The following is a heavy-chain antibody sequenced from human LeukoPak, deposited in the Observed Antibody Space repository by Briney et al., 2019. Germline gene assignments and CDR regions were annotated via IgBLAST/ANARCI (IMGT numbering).Heavy chain of an antibody. CDR3: TVGLRFLEWLLSAFDY. CDR1: GYTFTGYY. V-gene: IGHV1-2*02. J-gene: IGHJ4*02. D-gene: IGHD3-3*01. CDR2: INPNSGGT. Sequence: GASVKVSCKASGYTFTGYYMHWVRQAPGQGLEWMGWINPNSGGTNYAQKFQGRVTMTRDTSISTAYTELSRLRSDDTAVYYCTVGLRFLEWLLSAFDYWGQGTLVTVSS.